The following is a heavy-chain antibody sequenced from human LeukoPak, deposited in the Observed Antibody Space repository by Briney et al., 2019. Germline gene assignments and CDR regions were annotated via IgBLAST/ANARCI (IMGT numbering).Heavy chain of an antibody. CDR2: ISSSGSTI. J-gene: IGHJ6*03. V-gene: IGHV3-48*03. Sequence: GGSLRLSCAASGFTFSSYEMNWVRQAPGKGLEWVSYISSSGSTIYYADSVKGRFTISRDNAKNSLYLQMNSLRAEDTAVYYCARGGPAYYYYYMDVWGKGTTVTISS. CDR1: GFTFSSYE. CDR3: ARGGPAYYYYYMDV. D-gene: IGHD1-26*01.